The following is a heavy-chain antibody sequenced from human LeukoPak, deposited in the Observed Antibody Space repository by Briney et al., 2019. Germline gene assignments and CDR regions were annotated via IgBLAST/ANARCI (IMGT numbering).Heavy chain of an antibody. CDR2: IIPIFGTA. J-gene: IGHJ6*03. Sequence: GASVKVSCKASGGTFSSYAISWVRQAPGQGLEWMGGIIPIFGTANYAQKFQGRVTITADESTSTAYMELSSLRSEDTAVYYCARGSKWFGELSYYYYYMDVWGKGTTVTISS. CDR1: GGTFSSYA. V-gene: IGHV1-69*13. CDR3: ARGSKWFGELSYYYYYMDV. D-gene: IGHD3-10*01.